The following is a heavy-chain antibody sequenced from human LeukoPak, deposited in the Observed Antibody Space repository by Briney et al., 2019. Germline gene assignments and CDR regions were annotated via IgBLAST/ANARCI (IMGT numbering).Heavy chain of an antibody. D-gene: IGHD3-22*01. CDR3: ARGPSYYDSSYSLGAFDI. J-gene: IGHJ3*02. CDR1: GYTFTSYG. CDR2: ISAYNGNT. Sequence: GASVKVSCKASGYTFTSYGISWVRQAPGQGLEWMGWISAYNGNTNYAQKLQGRVTMTTDTSTSTAYMELRSLRSDDTAVYYCARGPSYYDSSYSLGAFDIWGQGTMVTVSS. V-gene: IGHV1-18*01.